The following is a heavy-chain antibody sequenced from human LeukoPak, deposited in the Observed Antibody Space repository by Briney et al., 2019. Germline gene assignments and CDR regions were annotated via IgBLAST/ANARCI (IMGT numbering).Heavy chain of an antibody. D-gene: IGHD2-2*01. Sequence: SSETLSLTCAGYGGSFSGYYWSWIRQPPGKGVKWIGEINHSGRTNYNPSLKSRVTISVDTSKNQFSLKLSSVTAADTAVYYCARVSYCSSTSCYDAFDIWGQGTMVTVSS. CDR2: INHSGRT. V-gene: IGHV4-34*01. J-gene: IGHJ3*02. CDR1: GGSFSGYY. CDR3: ARVSYCSSTSCYDAFDI.